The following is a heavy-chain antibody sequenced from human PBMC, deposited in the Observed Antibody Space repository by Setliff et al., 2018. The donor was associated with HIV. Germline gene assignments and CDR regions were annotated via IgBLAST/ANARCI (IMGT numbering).Heavy chain of an antibody. Sequence: GESLKISCQGSGYTFANYWIGWVRQMPGKGLEWMGIIYPGDADSRDSPSFQGQVIISADKSLSTAYLQWSSLKASDTAIYYCARGLGVRGRGDVFDIWGQGTMVTVSS. V-gene: IGHV5-51*01. CDR1: GYTFANYW. J-gene: IGHJ3*02. CDR2: IYPGDADS. CDR3: ARGLGVRGRGDVFDI. D-gene: IGHD3-16*01.